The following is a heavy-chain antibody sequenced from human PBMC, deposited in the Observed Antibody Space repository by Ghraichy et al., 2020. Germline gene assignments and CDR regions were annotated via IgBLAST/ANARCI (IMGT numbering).Heavy chain of an antibody. J-gene: IGHJ6*02. CDR2: ISAYNGYT. Sequence: ASVKGSCKASGYTFTDYVITWVRQAPGQGLEWMGWISAYNGYTNFRQKFQGRVTMTTDTSTTTAYMELTSLRSDDTAVYYCSRETDREYSSGRRRYGMDVWGQGTTVTVSS. D-gene: IGHD3-22*01. CDR3: SRETDREYSSGRRRYGMDV. V-gene: IGHV1-18*01. CDR1: GYTFTDYV.